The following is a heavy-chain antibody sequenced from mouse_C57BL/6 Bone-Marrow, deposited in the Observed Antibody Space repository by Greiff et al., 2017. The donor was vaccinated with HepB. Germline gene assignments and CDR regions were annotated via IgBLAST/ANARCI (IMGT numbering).Heavy chain of an antibody. Sequence: EVKVVESGGGLVKPGGSLKLSCAASGFTFSSYAMSWVRQTPEKRLEWVATISDGGSYTYYPDNVKGRFTISRDNAKNNLYLQMSHLKSEDTAMYYCAREGVTTYYFDYWGQGTTLTVSS. D-gene: IGHD2-2*01. CDR1: GFTFSSYA. CDR3: AREGVTTYYFDY. J-gene: IGHJ2*01. CDR2: ISDGGSYT. V-gene: IGHV5-4*01.